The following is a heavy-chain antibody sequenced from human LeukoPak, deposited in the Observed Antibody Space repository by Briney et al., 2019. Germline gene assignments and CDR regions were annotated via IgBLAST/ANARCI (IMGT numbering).Heavy chain of an antibody. V-gene: IGHV3-7*01. CDR2: IKQDGSEK. CDR3: ASDGDYGEGNY. Sequence: PGGSLRLSCAASGFTFSSYWMSWVRQAPGKGLEWVANIKQDGSEKYYVDSVKGRSTISRDNAKNSLYLQMNSLRAEDTAVYYCASDGDYGEGNYWGQGTLVTVSS. D-gene: IGHD4-17*01. J-gene: IGHJ4*02. CDR1: GFTFSSYW.